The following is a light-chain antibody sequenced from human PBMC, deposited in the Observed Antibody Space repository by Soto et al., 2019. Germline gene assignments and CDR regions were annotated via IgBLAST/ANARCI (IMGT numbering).Light chain of an antibody. Sequence: QSALTQPASVSGSPGQWITISCTGTSSDVGNYNLVSWYQHHPGKAPKLVIYDVSERPSGVSYRFSGSKSGNTASLTISRLQTEDEADYYCCSYAGSSTFVVFGGGTKLTVL. CDR3: CSYAGSSTFVV. V-gene: IGLV2-23*02. CDR1: SSDVGNYNL. CDR2: DVS. J-gene: IGLJ2*01.